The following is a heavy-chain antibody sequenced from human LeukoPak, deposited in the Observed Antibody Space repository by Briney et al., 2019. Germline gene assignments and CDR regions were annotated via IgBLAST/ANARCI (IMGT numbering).Heavy chain of an antibody. CDR1: GFTFSSYA. CDR2: ISYDGSNK. J-gene: IGHJ4*02. Sequence: GGSLRLSCAASGFTFSSYAMHWVRQAPGKGLEWVAVISYDGSNKYYADSVKGRFTISRDNSKNTLYLQMNSLRAEDTAIYYCTKSVVPAAYRYYFDYWGQGTLVTVSS. D-gene: IGHD2-2*01. V-gene: IGHV3-30-3*02. CDR3: TKSVVPAAYRYYFDY.